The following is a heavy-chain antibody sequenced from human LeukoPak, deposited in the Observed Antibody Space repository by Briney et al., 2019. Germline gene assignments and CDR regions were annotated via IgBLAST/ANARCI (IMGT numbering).Heavy chain of an antibody. CDR3: ARSYYDYVWGSRYYFDY. D-gene: IGHD3-16*01. Sequence: SDTLSLTCTVSGGSISGYYWSWIRQPPGKGLEWIGYIYYSGSTNYNPSLKSRVTISVDTSKNQFSLKLSSVTAADTAVYYCARSYYDYVWGSRYYFDYWGQGTLVTVSS. CDR1: GGSISGYY. V-gene: IGHV4-59*01. CDR2: IYYSGST. J-gene: IGHJ4*02.